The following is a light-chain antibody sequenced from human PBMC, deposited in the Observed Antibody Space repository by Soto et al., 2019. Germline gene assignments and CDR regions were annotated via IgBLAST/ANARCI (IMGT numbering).Light chain of an antibody. CDR1: SSDVGGYKY. CDR2: EVS. Sequence: QSALTQPASVSGSPGQSITISCTGISSDVGGYKYVSWYQQHPGKAPKLMLYEVSDRPSGVSNRFSGSKSGNTASLTISGLQAKDEADYYCSSYTSSSTLVFGGGTKLTVL. CDR3: SSYTSSSTLV. J-gene: IGLJ2*01. V-gene: IGLV2-14*01.